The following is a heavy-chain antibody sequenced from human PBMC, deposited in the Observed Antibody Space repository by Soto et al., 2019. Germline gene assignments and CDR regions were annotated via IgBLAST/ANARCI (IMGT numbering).Heavy chain of an antibody. CDR1: GGTFSSYA. CDR2: IIPIFGTA. V-gene: IGHV1-69*06. D-gene: IGHD5-12*01. Sequence: GASVKVPCKASGGTFSSYAISWVRQAPGQGLEWMGGIIPIFGTANYAQKFQGRVTITADKSTSTAYMELSSLRSEDTAVYYCARPMATTTKYYYYYGMDVWGQGTTVTVSS. CDR3: ARPMATTTKYYYYYGMDV. J-gene: IGHJ6*02.